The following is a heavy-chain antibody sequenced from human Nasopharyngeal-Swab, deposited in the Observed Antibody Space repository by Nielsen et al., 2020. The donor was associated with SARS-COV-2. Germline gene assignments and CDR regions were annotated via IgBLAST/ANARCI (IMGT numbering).Heavy chain of an antibody. V-gene: IGHV3-30*03. D-gene: IGHD1-7*01. Sequence: GESLKISCAASGFTVSRNYMSWVRQAPGKGLEWVAVISYDGSNKYYADSVKGRFTISRDNSKNTLYLQMNSLRAEDTAVYYCARDRLELRDYYYGMDVWGQGTTVTVSS. CDR1: GFTVSRNY. CDR2: ISYDGSNK. CDR3: ARDRLELRDYYYGMDV. J-gene: IGHJ6*02.